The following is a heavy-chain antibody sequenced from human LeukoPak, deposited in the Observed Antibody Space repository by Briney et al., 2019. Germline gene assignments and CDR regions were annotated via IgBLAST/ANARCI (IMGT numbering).Heavy chain of an antibody. CDR3: AKGLDSSGPYYFDY. D-gene: IGHD3-22*01. CDR1: GFTFDDYA. J-gene: IGHJ4*02. V-gene: IGHV3-9*01. CDR2: ISWNSGSI. Sequence: GGSLRLSCAASGFTFDDYAMHWVRQAPGKGLEWVSGISWNSGSIGYADSVKGRFTISRDNAKNPLYLQMNSLRAEDTALYYCAKGLDSSGPYYFDYWGQGTLVTVSS.